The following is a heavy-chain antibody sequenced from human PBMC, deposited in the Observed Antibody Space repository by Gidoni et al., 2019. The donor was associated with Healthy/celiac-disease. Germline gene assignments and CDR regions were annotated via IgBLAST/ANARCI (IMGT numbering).Heavy chain of an antibody. Sequence: QVQLQQSGPGLVKPSQTLSLTCAISGDSVSSNSAAWNWIRQSPSRGLEWLGRTYYRSKWYNDYAVSVKSRITINPDTSKNQFSLQLNSVTPEDTAVYYCARGHGEEGIAAAGPHVGYGMDVWGQGTTVTVSS. CDR2: TYYRSKWYN. V-gene: IGHV6-1*01. J-gene: IGHJ6*02. D-gene: IGHD6-13*01. CDR3: ARGHGEEGIAAAGPHVGYGMDV. CDR1: GDSVSSNSAA.